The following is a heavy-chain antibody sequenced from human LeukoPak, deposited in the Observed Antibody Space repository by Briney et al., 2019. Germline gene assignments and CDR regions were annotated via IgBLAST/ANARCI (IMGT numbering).Heavy chain of an antibody. D-gene: IGHD5-12*01. J-gene: IGHJ2*01. CDR3: ARGGGGYSWYFDL. CDR2: IYYSGST. Sequence: PSETLSLTCTVSGGSISSGGYYWSWIRRHPGKGLEWIGYIYYSGSTYYTPSLKNRVTISVATSKNQFSLRLSSVTAVDTAVYYCARGGGGYSWYFDLWGRGTLVTVSS. V-gene: IGHV4-31*03. CDR1: GGSISSGGYY.